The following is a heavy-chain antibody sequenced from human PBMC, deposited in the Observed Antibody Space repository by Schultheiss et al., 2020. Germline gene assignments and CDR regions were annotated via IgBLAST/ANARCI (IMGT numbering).Heavy chain of an antibody. CDR1: GDSVSSNSAA. CDR3: ARCPQWPVGRWFDP. Sequence: SQTLSLTCAISGDSVSSNSAAWNWIRQSPSRGLEWLGRTYYRSKWYNDYAVSVKSRITINPDTTKNQFSLKLTSVTAADTAVYYCARCPQWPVGRWFDPWGQGTLVTVSS. J-gene: IGHJ5*02. V-gene: IGHV6-1*01. CDR2: TYYRSKWYN. D-gene: IGHD6-19*01.